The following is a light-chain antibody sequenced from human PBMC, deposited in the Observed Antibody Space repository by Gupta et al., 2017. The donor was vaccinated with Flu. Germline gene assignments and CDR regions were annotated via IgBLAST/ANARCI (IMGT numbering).Light chain of an antibody. V-gene: IGKV3-20*01. CDR3: PQYRSSPPT. CDR2: GAS. CDR1: QSVSSSY. Sequence: GERATLSCRASQSVSSSYLVWYQQNSVQAPRLLIYGASSRATRIPDRFSGSGSGTDFTLTISRLEPDYLAVYYCPQYRSSPPTFAQGTKLEI. J-gene: IGKJ1*01.